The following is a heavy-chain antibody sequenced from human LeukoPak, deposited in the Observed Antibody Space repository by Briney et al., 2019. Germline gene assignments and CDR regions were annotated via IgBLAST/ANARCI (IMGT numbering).Heavy chain of an antibody. J-gene: IGHJ5*02. D-gene: IGHD2-15*01. CDR1: GFTFSSYA. CDR3: AKALDIVVVVAATGFDP. Sequence: EGSLRLSCAASGFTFSSYAMSWVRHAPGKGLEWVSAISGSGGSTYYADSVKGRFTISRDNSKNTLYLQMNSLRAEDTAVYYCAKALDIVVVVAATGFDPWGQGTLVTVSS. CDR2: ISGSGGST. V-gene: IGHV3-23*01.